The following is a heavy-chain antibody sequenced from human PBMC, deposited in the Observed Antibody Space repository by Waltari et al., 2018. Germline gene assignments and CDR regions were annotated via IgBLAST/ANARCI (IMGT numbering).Heavy chain of an antibody. Sequence: QVQLQESGPGLVKPSETLSLTCTVSGGSISSYYWTWLRQPPGKGLEWIGYIYYSGSTNYNPSLKSRVTISVDTSKNQFSLKLSSVTAADTAVYYCARGDYYDSSGYYYYYYGMDVWGQGTTVTVSS. J-gene: IGHJ6*02. CDR1: GGSISSYY. V-gene: IGHV4-59*01. CDR2: IYYSGST. CDR3: ARGDYYDSSGYYYYYYGMDV. D-gene: IGHD3-22*01.